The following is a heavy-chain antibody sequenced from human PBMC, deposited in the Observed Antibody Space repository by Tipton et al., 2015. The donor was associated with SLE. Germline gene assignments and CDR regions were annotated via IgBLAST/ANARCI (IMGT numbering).Heavy chain of an antibody. J-gene: IGHJ6*02. V-gene: IGHV4-4*07. CDR3: ARDTTTSGMDV. CDR1: GGSISSYY. D-gene: IGHD1-26*01. Sequence: TLSLTCTVSGGSISSYYWSWIRQPARRGLEWVGRIYTSGSTNNNPSLKSRVTISVDTSKNQFSLNLSSVTAADTAVYYCARDTTTSGMDVWGQGTTVTISS. CDR2: IYTSGST.